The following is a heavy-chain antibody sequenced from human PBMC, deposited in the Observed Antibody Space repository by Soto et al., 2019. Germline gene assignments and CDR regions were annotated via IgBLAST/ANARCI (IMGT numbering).Heavy chain of an antibody. D-gene: IGHD5-18*01. CDR1: GFTFSSYW. CDR2: INSDGSST. CDR3: ARDGDLQLWLGMDV. V-gene: IGHV3-74*01. Sequence: XGSLQLSCAASGFTFSSYWMHWVRQAPGKGLVWVSRINSDGSSTSYADSVKGRFTISRDNAKNTLYLQMNSLRAEDTAVYYCARDGDLQLWLGMDVWGQGTTVTVSS. J-gene: IGHJ6*02.